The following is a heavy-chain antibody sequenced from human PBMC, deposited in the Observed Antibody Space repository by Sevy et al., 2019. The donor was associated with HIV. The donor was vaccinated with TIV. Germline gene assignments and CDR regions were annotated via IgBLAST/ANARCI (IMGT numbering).Heavy chain of an antibody. CDR1: GYTLTELS. Sequence: ASVKVSCKVSGYTLTELSMHWVRQAPGKGLEWMGGFDPEDGETIYAQKFQGRVTMTEDKSTDTAYMELGSLRSEDTAVYYCATDLRSVGATPRFDYWGQGTLVTVSS. CDR3: ATDLRSVGATPRFDY. V-gene: IGHV1-24*01. D-gene: IGHD1-26*01. CDR2: FDPEDGET. J-gene: IGHJ4*02.